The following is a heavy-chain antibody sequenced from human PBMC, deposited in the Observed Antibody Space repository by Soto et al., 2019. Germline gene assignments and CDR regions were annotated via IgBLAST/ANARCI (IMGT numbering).Heavy chain of an antibody. CDR3: AKYFASGSYYHFDS. V-gene: IGHV3-21*04. J-gene: IGHJ4*02. CDR2: ISSSSSSI. CDR1: GFTFSSYS. D-gene: IGHD3-10*01. Sequence: GGSLRLSCAASGFTFSSYSMNWVRQAPGKGLEWVSSISSSSSSIYYADSVKGRFTISRDNSRNTVSLQVNSLRAEDTALYFCAKYFASGSYYHFDSWGQGTLVTVSS.